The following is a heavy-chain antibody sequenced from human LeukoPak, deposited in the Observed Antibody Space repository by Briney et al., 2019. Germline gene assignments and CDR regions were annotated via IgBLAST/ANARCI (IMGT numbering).Heavy chain of an antibody. CDR2: IYPGDSDT. V-gene: IGHV5-51*01. CDR1: GYSFTSYW. CDR3: AREDTGYCSGGSCYFADY. Sequence: GESLKISRKGSGYSFTSYWIGWVRQMPGKGLEWMGIIYPGDSDTRYSPSFQGQVTISADKSISTAYLQWSSLKASDTAMYYCAREDTGYCSGGSCYFADYWGQGTLVTVSS. J-gene: IGHJ4*02. D-gene: IGHD2-15*01.